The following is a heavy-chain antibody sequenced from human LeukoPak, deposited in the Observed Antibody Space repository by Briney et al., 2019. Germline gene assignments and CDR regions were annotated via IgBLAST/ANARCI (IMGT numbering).Heavy chain of an antibody. CDR3: ARDQVDSSGWYGGYYFDY. J-gene: IGHJ4*02. V-gene: IGHV3-7*03. Sequence: PGGSLRLSCEASGFTFSSYWMSWVRQAPGKGLEWVANIKQDGSEKYYVDSVKGRFTISRDNAKNSLYLQMNSLRAEDTAVYYCARDQVDSSGWYGGYYFDYWGQGTLVTVSS. CDR2: IKQDGSEK. CDR1: GFTFSSYW. D-gene: IGHD6-19*01.